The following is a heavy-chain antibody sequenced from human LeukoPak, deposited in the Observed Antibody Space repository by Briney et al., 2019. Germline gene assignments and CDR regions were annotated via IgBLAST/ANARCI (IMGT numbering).Heavy chain of an antibody. J-gene: IGHJ4*02. D-gene: IGHD6-19*01. CDR3: AREYSGWHYDY. CDR2: IIPIFGTA. V-gene: IGHV1-69*13. CDR1: GYTFTSYG. Sequence: SVKVSCKASGYTFTSYGISWVRQAPGQGLEWMGGIIPIFGTANYAQKFQGRVTITADESTSTAYMELSSLRSEDTAVYYCAREYSGWHYDYWGQGTLVTVSS.